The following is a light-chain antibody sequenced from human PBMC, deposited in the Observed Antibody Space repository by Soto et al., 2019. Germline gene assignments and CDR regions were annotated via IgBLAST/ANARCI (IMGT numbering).Light chain of an antibody. Sequence: EIVLTQSPGTLSLSPGERATLSCRASQSVSNNYLAWYQQKPGQAPRLLIYGASSRATGIPDRFSGSGSGTDFTLTISSLEPEDFAVYYCQQRNDWRRGTFGQGTRLEIK. CDR1: QSVSNNY. CDR2: GAS. V-gene: IGKV3D-20*02. J-gene: IGKJ5*01. CDR3: QQRNDWRRGT.